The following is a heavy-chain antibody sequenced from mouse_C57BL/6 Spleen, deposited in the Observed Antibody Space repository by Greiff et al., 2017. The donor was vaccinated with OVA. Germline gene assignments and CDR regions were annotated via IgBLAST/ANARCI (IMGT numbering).Heavy chain of an antibody. CDR1: GFSFNTYA. CDR3: VSDDYDGGFAY. CDR2: IRSKSNNYAT. D-gene: IGHD2-4*01. V-gene: IGHV10-1*01. Sequence: EVKVVESGGGLVQPKGSLKLSCAASGFSFNTYAMNWVRQAPGKGLEWVARIRSKSNNYATYYADSVKDRFTISRDDSESMLYLQMNNLKTEDTAMYYCVSDDYDGGFAYWGQGTLVTVSA. J-gene: IGHJ3*01.